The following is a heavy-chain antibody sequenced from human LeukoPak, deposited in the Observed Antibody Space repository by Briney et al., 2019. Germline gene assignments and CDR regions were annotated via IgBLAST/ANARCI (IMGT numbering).Heavy chain of an antibody. CDR3: ARGKRWSGSYSAPFDY. J-gene: IGHJ4*02. D-gene: IGHD3-10*01. CDR1: GYTFTSYY. CDR2: INPSGGST. V-gene: IGHV1-46*01. Sequence: GASVKVSCKASGYTFTSYYMHWVRQAPGQGLEWMGIINPSGGSTSYAQKLQGRVTMTRDMSTSTVYMELSSLRSEDTAVYYCARGKRWSGSYSAPFDYWGQGTLVTVSS.